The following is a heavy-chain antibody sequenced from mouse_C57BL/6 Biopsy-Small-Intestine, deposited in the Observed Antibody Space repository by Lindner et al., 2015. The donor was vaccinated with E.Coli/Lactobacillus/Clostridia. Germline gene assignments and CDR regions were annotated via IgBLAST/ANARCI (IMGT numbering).Heavy chain of an antibody. Sequence: VQLQESGGGLVKPGGSLKLSCAASGFTFSDYGMHWVRQAPEKGLEWVAYISSGSNTIYYADIVKGRFTISRDNAKNALFLQMTSLRSEDTAMYYCARPHYYAMDFWGQGTSVTVSS. CDR1: GFTFSDYG. V-gene: IGHV5-17*01. J-gene: IGHJ4*01. CDR2: ISSGSNTI. CDR3: ARPHYYAMDF.